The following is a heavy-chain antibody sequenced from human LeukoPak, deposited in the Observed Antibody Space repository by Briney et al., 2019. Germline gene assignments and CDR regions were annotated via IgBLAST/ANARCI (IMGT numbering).Heavy chain of an antibody. V-gene: IGHV3-9*03. CDR2: ISWNSGSI. CDR3: AKAHGSGSYSHFDY. Sequence: PGGSLRLSCAASGFTFDDYAMHWVRQAPGKGLEWVSGISWNSGSIGYADSVKGRFTISRDNAKNSLYLQMNSLRAEDMALYYCAKAHGSGSYSHFDYWGQGTLVTVSS. CDR1: GFTFDDYA. J-gene: IGHJ4*02. D-gene: IGHD3-10*01.